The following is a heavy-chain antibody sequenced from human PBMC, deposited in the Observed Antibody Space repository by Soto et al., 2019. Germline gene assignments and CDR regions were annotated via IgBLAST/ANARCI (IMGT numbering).Heavy chain of an antibody. CDR2: IYYSGRT. V-gene: IGHV4-31*03. CDR3: ARGRYSSSSNWFDP. Sequence: QVQLQESGPGLVKPSQTLSLTCTVSGGSISSGGYYWTWIRQHPGKGLEWIGYIYYSGRTYYNPSLKSRVTISVDTSKNPFSLKLSSVTAADTAVYYCARGRYSSSSNWFDPWGQGTLVTVSS. D-gene: IGHD6-6*01. J-gene: IGHJ5*02. CDR1: GGSISSGGYY.